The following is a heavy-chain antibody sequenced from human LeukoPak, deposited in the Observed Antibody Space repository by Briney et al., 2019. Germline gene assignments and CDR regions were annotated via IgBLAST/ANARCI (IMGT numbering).Heavy chain of an antibody. CDR2: ISWNSGSI. CDR3: AKAGWGYQFDY. Sequence: GGSLRLSCAASGFTFDDDAMHWVRQAPGKGLEWVSGISWNSGSIGYADSVKGRFTISRDNAKNSLYLQMNSLRAEDTALYYCAKAGWGYQFDYWGQGTLVTVSS. V-gene: IGHV3-9*01. D-gene: IGHD3-16*01. J-gene: IGHJ4*02. CDR1: GFTFDDDA.